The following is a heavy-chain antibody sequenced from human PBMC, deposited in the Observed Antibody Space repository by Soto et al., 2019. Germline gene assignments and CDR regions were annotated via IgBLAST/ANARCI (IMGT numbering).Heavy chain of an antibody. CDR2: INAGNGNT. V-gene: IGHV1-3*01. Sequence: ASVKVSCKASGYTFTSYAMHWVRQAPGQRLEWMGWINAGNGNTKYSQKFQGRVTITRDTSASTAYMELSSLRSEDTAVYYCARSGYYDILTGLNWFDPWGQGTLVTVSS. D-gene: IGHD3-9*01. CDR3: ARSGYYDILTGLNWFDP. J-gene: IGHJ5*02. CDR1: GYTFTSYA.